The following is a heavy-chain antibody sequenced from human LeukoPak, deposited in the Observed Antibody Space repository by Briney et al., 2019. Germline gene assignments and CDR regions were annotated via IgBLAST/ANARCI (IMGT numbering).Heavy chain of an antibody. CDR1: GFTFSNYA. D-gene: IGHD4-17*01. V-gene: IGHV3-23*01. J-gene: IGHJ4*02. Sequence: GGSLRLSCAASGFTFSNYAMTWVRQAPGKGLEWVSAISTSGGSTNYADSVKGRFTISRDNSKNTLYLQMNSLRAEDTAVYYCAKTGCGDRYYFDYWGQGTLVTVSS. CDR3: AKTGCGDRYYFDY. CDR2: ISTSGGST.